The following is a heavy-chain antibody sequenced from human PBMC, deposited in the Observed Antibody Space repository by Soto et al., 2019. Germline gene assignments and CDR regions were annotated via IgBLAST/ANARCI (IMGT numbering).Heavy chain of an antibody. CDR1: EFTFSNYA. V-gene: IGHV3-64D*06. CDR2: ISSNGGST. CDR3: VRGYDISGYFFDY. J-gene: IGHJ4*02. D-gene: IGHD3-22*01. Sequence: GGSLRLSCSAYEFTFSNYAMHWVRQAPGEGLEYVAGISSNGGSTFYADSVKGRFTISRDNSKSTLFLQKTRLRAEDTAVYFCVRGYDISGYFFDYWGQGTPVTVSS.